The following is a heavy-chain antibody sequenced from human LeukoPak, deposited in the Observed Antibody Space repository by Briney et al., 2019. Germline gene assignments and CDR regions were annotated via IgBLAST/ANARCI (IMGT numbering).Heavy chain of an antibody. CDR3: AKDHWRGTYYYGSGSHLDY. CDR2: INHSGST. D-gene: IGHD3-10*01. V-gene: IGHV4-34*01. CDR1: GGSFSGYY. Sequence: SETLSLTCAVYGGSFSGYYWSWIRQPPGKGLEWIGEINHSGSTNYNPSLKSRVTISVDTSKNQFSLRLSSVTAADTAVYYCAKDHWRGTYYYGSGSHLDYWGQGTLVTVSS. J-gene: IGHJ4*02.